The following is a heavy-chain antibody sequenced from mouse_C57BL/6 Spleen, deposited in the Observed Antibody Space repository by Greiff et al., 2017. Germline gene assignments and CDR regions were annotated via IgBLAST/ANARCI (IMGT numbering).Heavy chain of an antibody. J-gene: IGHJ4*01. CDR1: GYTFTDYN. CDR3: ARWDGYPYYYAMDY. Sequence: DVKLQESGPELVKPGASVKIPCKASGYTFTDYNMDWVKQSHGKSLEWIGDINPNNGGTIYNQKFKGKATLTVDKSSSTAYMELRSLTSEDTAVYYWARWDGYPYYYAMDYWGQGTSVTVSS. D-gene: IGHD2-3*01. CDR2: INPNNGGT. V-gene: IGHV1-18*01.